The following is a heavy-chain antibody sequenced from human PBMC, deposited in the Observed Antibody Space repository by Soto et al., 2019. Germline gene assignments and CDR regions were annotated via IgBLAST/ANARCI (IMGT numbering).Heavy chain of an antibody. J-gene: IGHJ4*02. V-gene: IGHV3-23*01. Sequence: EVQLWESGGGLVQPGGSLRLSCAASGFTFSNYAMSLVRQAPGKGMEWVSAISGSGCWTSYADSVKGRFTIPRDNSKNTLYLQMSSLRAEDTAVYYCSKDRASSWEGPSWGQGTLVTVSS. CDR3: SKDRASSWEGPS. CDR1: GFTFSNYA. D-gene: IGHD6-13*01. CDR2: ISGSGCWT.